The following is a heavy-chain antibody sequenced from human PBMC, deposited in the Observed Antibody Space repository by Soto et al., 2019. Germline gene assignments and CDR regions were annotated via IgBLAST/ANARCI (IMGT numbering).Heavy chain of an antibody. CDR2: IYWDDDN. CDR1: GFSLTSTAVG. Sequence: QITLKESGPTLVQPTQTLTLTCSFSGFSLTSTAVGVNWIRQPPGKALEWLALIYWDDDNHFSPSLKSRLSVTKDTSKNQAVLTMTNLDPVDTATYYCAHGSGWLSDYWGQAILVTVSS. V-gene: IGHV2-5*02. CDR3: AHGSGWLSDY. D-gene: IGHD6-19*01. J-gene: IGHJ4*02.